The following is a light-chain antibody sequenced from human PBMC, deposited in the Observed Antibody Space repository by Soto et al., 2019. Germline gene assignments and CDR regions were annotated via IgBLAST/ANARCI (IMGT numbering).Light chain of an antibody. Sequence: EIVMTQSPGTLSLSPGERATLSCRASQSVSSSYLAWYQQKPGQAPRLLIYGASSRATGIPDRFSGRGSGTDFTLTISTLEPEDFAVYYCQQYGSSPPTFGQGTKVELQ. J-gene: IGKJ1*01. CDR3: QQYGSSPPT. CDR2: GAS. V-gene: IGKV3-20*01. CDR1: QSVSSSY.